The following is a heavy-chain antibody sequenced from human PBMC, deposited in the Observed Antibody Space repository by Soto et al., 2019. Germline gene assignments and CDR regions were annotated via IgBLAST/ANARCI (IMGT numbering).Heavy chain of an antibody. CDR1: GFRFSNYG. Sequence: RLSCASSGFRFSNYGMYWVRQVPGKGLEWVAVISFDGSDQYYAGSVKGRFTISRDKSTSTLYLQMNSLRAEDTAVYYCAKSFGIWSGYSDYWGQGTLVTVSS. V-gene: IGHV3-30*18. D-gene: IGHD3-3*01. CDR2: ISFDGSDQ. CDR3: AKSFGIWSGYSDY. J-gene: IGHJ4*02.